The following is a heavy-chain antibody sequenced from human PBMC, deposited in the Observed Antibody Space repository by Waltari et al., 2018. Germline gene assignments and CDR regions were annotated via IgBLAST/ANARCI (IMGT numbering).Heavy chain of an antibody. Sequence: QVQLVESGGGLVKPGGSLRLSCAASGFTFSDYYMTWIRQAPGKGLEWISYISSSVDTIYYAESGKGRFTISRDNAKNSLSLQMNSLRAEDTAVYYCARRGGAPYSGYSSSWHFDLWGQGTLVTVSS. D-gene: IGHD6-13*01. J-gene: IGHJ4*02. V-gene: IGHV3-11*04. CDR3: ARRGGAPYSGYSSSWHFDL. CDR2: ISSSVDTI. CDR1: GFTFSDYY.